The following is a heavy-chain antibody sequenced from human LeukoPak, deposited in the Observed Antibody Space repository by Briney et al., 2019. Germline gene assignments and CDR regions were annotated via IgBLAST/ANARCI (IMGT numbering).Heavy chain of an antibody. J-gene: IGHJ4*02. CDR2: INPSGGST. CDR1: GYTFTSYY. V-gene: IGHV1-46*01. Sequence: ASVKVSCKASGYTFTSYYMHWVRQAPGQGLEWMGIINPSGGSTSYAQKFQGRVTMTRDMSTSTVYVELSSLRSEDTAVYYCARPPAEGYYFDYWGQGTLVTVSS. CDR3: ARPPAEGYYFDY. D-gene: IGHD3-22*01.